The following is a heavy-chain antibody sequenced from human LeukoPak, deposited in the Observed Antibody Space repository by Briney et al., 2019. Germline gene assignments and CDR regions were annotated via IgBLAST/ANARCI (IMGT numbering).Heavy chain of an antibody. CDR2: ISWNSGSI. Sequence: GGSLRLSCAASGFTFDDYAMHWVRQAPGKGLEWVSGISWNSGSIGYADSVKGRFTISRDNAKNSLYLQMNSLRAEDTAVYYCARGSRRYWGQGTLVTVSS. CDR1: GFTFDDYA. CDR3: ARGSRRY. V-gene: IGHV3-9*01. J-gene: IGHJ4*02. D-gene: IGHD6-13*01.